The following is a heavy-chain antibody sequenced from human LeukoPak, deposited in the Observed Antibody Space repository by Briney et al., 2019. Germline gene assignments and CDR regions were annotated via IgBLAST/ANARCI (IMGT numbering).Heavy chain of an antibody. CDR2: INHSGST. J-gene: IGHJ6*02. CDR3: ARGDYAHYYYYGMDV. D-gene: IGHD4-17*01. V-gene: IGHV4-39*07. CDR1: GGSISSGGYY. Sequence: SETLSLTCTVSGGSISSGGYYWSWIRQPPGKGLEWIGEINHSGSTNYNPSLKSRVTISVDTSKNQFSLKLSSVTAADTAVYYCARGDYAHYYYYGMDVWGQGTTVTVSS.